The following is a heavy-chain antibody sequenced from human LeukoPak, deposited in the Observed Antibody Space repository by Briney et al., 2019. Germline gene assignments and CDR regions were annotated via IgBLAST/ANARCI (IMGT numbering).Heavy chain of an antibody. CDR2: ISGSGAST. CDR1: GFTFSSYA. CDR3: ARARASGRSGFDY. D-gene: IGHD2-15*01. Sequence: GGSLRLSCAASGFTFSSYAMSWVRQAPGKGLEWVSAISGSGASTYYADSVKGRFTISRDNAKNSLDLQMNSLRDEDTAVYYCARARASGRSGFDYWGQGTLVTVSS. J-gene: IGHJ4*02. V-gene: IGHV3-23*01.